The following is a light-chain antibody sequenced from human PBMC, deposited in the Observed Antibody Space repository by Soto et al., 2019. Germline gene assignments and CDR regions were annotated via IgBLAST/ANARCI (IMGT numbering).Light chain of an antibody. CDR3: AAWDDSLNGVV. CDR2: SNN. CDR1: SYNIGSNT. Sequence: QSVLTQPPSASGTPGQRVTISCSGSSYNIGSNTVNWYQQLPGTAPKLLIYSNNQRPSGVPDRFSGSKSGTSASLAISGLQSEDEADYYCAAWDDSLNGVVVGGGTKLTVL. V-gene: IGLV1-44*01. J-gene: IGLJ2*01.